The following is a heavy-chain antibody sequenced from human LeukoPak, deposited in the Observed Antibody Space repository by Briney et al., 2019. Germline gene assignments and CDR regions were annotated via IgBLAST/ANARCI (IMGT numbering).Heavy chain of an antibody. D-gene: IGHD1-14*01. CDR2: IYYSGST. J-gene: IGHJ6*03. Sequence: SETLSLTCTVSGGSISSSSYYWGWIRQPPGNGLEWIGSIYYSGSTYYNPSLKSRVTISVDTSKNQFSLKLSSVTAADTAVYYCAREAPNRSTNYYYYYYMDVWGKGTTVTVSS. CDR3: AREAPNRSTNYYYYYYMDV. V-gene: IGHV4-39*07. CDR1: GGSISSSSYY.